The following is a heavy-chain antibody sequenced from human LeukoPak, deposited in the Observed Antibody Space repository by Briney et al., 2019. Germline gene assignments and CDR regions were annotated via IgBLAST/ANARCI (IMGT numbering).Heavy chain of an antibody. CDR1: GDSISSYY. V-gene: IGHV4-4*07. CDR2: IHPSGST. CDR3: AKSRTTGSASSDY. J-gene: IGHJ4*02. D-gene: IGHD2-8*02. Sequence: SETLSLTCTVSGDSISSYYWSWIRQPAGKGLEWIGRIHPSGSTNYNPSLKSRVTLSVDTSKNEFSLKLSSVTAADTAVYYCAKSRTTGSASSDYWGQGTLVTVSS.